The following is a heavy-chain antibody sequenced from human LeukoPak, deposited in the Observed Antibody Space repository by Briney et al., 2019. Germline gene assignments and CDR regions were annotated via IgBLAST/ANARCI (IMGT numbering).Heavy chain of an antibody. Sequence: SETLSLTCTVSGGSISSGDYYWSWIRQPPGKGLEWIGYIYYSGSTYYNPSLKSRVTISVDTSKNQFSLKLSSVTAADTAVYYCAREETMAPAFDIWGQGTMVTVSS. CDR3: AREETMAPAFDI. D-gene: IGHD5-24*01. J-gene: IGHJ3*02. CDR1: GGSISSGDYY. V-gene: IGHV4-30-4*08. CDR2: IYYSGST.